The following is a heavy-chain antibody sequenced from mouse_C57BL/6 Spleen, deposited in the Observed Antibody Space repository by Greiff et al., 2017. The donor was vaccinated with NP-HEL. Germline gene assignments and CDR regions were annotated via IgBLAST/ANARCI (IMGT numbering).Heavy chain of an antibody. D-gene: IGHD2-1*01. CDR2: IDPGNGDT. Sequence: VQLQQSGAELVRPGASVKLSCTASGFNIKDDYMHWVKQRPEQGLEWIGWIDPGNGDTDYASKFQGKATITADTSSNTAYLQLSSLTSEDTAVYYCTTVYGNYAMDYWGQGTSVTVSS. V-gene: IGHV14-4*01. CDR3: TTVYGNYAMDY. J-gene: IGHJ4*01. CDR1: GFNIKDDY.